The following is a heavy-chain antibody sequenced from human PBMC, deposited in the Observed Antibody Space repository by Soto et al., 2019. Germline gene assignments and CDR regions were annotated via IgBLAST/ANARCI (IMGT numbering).Heavy chain of an antibody. V-gene: IGHV4-34*01. CDR1: GGSFSGYY. D-gene: IGHD2-15*01. Sequence: PSETLSLTCAVYGGSFSGYYWSWIRQPPGKGLEWIGEINHSGSTNYNPSLKSRVTISVDTSKNQFSLKLSSVTAADTAVYYCARAGGIVVVVAATPYNLFDPWGQGTLVTVSS. CDR2: INHSGST. J-gene: IGHJ5*02. CDR3: ARAGGIVVVVAATPYNLFDP.